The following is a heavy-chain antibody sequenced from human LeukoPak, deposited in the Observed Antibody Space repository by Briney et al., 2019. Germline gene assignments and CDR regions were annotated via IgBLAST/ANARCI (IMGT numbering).Heavy chain of an antibody. V-gene: IGHV4-39*02. Sequence: SETLSLTCTVSGGSISSSSYYWGWIRQPPGKGLEWIATIYYSGSTYYNPSLKSRVTISVDTSKNQFSLNLRSVTAADTAVYYCARGESIAARRDWGQGTLVTVSS. D-gene: IGHD6-6*01. J-gene: IGHJ4*02. CDR3: ARGESIAARRD. CDR2: IYYSGST. CDR1: GGSISSSSYY.